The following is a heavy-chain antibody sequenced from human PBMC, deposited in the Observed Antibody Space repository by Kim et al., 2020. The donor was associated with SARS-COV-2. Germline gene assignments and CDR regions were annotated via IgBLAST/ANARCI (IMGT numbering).Heavy chain of an antibody. CDR3: ARVTSTYYYDSSGYLLDYFDY. V-gene: IGHV1-46*01. D-gene: IGHD3-22*01. CDR2: INPSGGST. Sequence: ASVKVSCKASGYTFTSYYMQWVRQAPGQGLEWMGIINPSGGSTSYAQKFQGRVTMTRDTSTSTVYMELSSLRSEDTAVYYCARVTSTYYYDSSGYLLDYFDYWGQGTLVTVSS. CDR1: GYTFTSYY. J-gene: IGHJ4*02.